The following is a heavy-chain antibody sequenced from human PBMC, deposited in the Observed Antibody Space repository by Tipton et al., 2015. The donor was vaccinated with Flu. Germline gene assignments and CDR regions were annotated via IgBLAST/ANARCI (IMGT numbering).Heavy chain of an antibody. V-gene: IGHV4-4*02. Sequence: TLSLTCTVSGYSITSNGWWTWVRQTPGKGLEWIAEVFHTGDTNYNPSLKSRVSISMDKSNNQFSLRLSSVTAADTAIFYCARSTTFRIENWGQGTLVTVSS. CDR1: GYSITSNGW. J-gene: IGHJ4*02. D-gene: IGHD1-1*01. CDR2: VFHTGDT. CDR3: ARSTTFRIEN.